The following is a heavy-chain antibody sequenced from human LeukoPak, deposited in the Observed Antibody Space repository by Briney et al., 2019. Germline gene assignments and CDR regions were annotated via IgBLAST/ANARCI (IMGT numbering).Heavy chain of an antibody. CDR3: ARAHSSGWAFDY. CDR1: GFSFSSYW. J-gene: IGHJ4*02. D-gene: IGHD6-19*01. CDR2: IKQDGSEK. Sequence: GGSLRLSCAASGFSFSSYWMSWVRQAPGKGLEWVATIKQDGSEKYYVDSVKRRFTISRDTAKNSLSLQMNSLRAEDTAVYYCARAHSSGWAFDYWGQGTLVTVSP. V-gene: IGHV3-7*01.